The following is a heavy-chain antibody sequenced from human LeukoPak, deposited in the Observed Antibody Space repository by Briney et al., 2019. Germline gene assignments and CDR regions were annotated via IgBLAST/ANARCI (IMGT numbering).Heavy chain of an antibody. V-gene: IGHV3-21*04. CDR3: AKDIFRWGFDY. CDR2: L. CDR1: GFTFSSYT. D-gene: IGHD3-9*01. Sequence: GGSLRLSCAASGFTFSSYTMNWVRQAPGKGLEWVSSLNVDSVKGRFTISRDNAKNALYLQMNSLRAEDTAVYYCAKDIFRWGFDYWGQGTLVTVSS. J-gene: IGHJ4*02.